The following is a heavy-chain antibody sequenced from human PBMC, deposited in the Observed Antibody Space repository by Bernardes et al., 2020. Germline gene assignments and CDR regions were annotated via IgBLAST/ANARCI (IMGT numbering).Heavy chain of an antibody. J-gene: IGHJ4*02. Sequence: SETLSLTCAVYGGSFSGYFWTWIRQPPGKGLEWMGEINHSGRTNANPSLKSRVTVSVDTSKNQISLKLTSVTAADTAVYYCARDVRGGTLDYWGQGTPVTVSS. CDR1: GGSFSGYF. CDR2: INHSGRT. V-gene: IGHV4-34*01. D-gene: IGHD2-15*01. CDR3: ARDVRGGTLDY.